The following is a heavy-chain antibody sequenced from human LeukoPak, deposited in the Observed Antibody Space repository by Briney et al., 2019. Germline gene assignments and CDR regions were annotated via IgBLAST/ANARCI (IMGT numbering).Heavy chain of an antibody. CDR1: GGSFSGYY. CDR2: INHSGST. CDR3: ARGPQTYYDILTGLSF. D-gene: IGHD3-9*01. J-gene: IGHJ4*02. V-gene: IGHV4-34*01. Sequence: SETLSLTCAVNGGSFSGYYWSWIRQPPGKGLEWIGEINHSGSTNYNPSLKSRVTVSGDTSKKQFSLKLSSVTAADTAVYYCARGPQTYYDILTGLSFWGQGTLVTVSS.